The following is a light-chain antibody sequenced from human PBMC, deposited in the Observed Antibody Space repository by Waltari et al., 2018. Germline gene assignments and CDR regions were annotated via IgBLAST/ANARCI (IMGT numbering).Light chain of an antibody. CDR3: QTWGTGIVV. J-gene: IGLJ2*01. CDR1: RGHGSYA. V-gene: IGLV4-69*01. Sequence: QLELTQSPSASASLGASVKPTRTLSRGHGSYASAWLHQPPGRGPRYLMNVDIDGSHTKGDGIPDRFSGSSSGAERSLTISSLQSEDEADYYCQTWGTGIVVFGGGTKLTVL. CDR2: VDIDGSH.